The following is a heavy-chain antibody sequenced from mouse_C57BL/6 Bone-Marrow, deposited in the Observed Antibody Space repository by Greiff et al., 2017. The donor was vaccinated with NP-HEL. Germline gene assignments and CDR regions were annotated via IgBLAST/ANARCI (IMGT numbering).Heavy chain of an antibody. CDR2: INPNNGGT. V-gene: IGHV1-26*01. Sequence: EVQLQQSGPELVKPGASVKISCKASGYTFTDYYMNWVKQSHGKSLEWIGDINPNNGGTSYNQKFKGKATLTVDKSSSTAYMELRSLTSEDSAVYYCARGGYYGSPYYFDYWGQGTTLTVSS. D-gene: IGHD1-1*01. J-gene: IGHJ2*01. CDR3: ARGGYYGSPYYFDY. CDR1: GYTFTDYY.